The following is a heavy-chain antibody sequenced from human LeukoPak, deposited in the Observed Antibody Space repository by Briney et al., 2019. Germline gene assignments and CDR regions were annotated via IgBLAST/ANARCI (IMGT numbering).Heavy chain of an antibody. CDR2: IYYSGST. Sequence: PSETLSLTCTVSGGSISSHYGSWIRQPPGKGLEWIGYIYYSGSTNYNPSLKSRVTISVDTSKNQFSLKLSSVTAADTAVYYCARDRYCSSTRCYDAFDIWGQGTMVTVSS. CDR1: GGSISSHY. J-gene: IGHJ3*02. CDR3: ARDRYCSSTRCYDAFDI. D-gene: IGHD2-2*01. V-gene: IGHV4-59*11.